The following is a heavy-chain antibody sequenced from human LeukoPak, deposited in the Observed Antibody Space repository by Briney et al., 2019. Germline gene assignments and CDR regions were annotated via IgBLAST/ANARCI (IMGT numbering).Heavy chain of an antibody. CDR1: GGTFSSYA. J-gene: IGHJ4*01. V-gene: IGHV1-69*13. D-gene: IGHD2-15*01. CDR2: IIPIFGTA. Sequence: ASVKVSCKASGGTFSSYAISWVRQAHGQGLEWMGGIIPIFGTANYAQKFQGRVTITADESTSTAYMELSSLRSEDTAVYYCARRCSGSCSYNFDYWGQGTLVTVSS. CDR3: ARRCSGSCSYNFDY.